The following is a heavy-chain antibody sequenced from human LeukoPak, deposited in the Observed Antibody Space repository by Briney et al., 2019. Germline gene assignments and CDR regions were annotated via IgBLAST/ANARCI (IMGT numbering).Heavy chain of an antibody. D-gene: IGHD6-19*01. CDR3: ARDPTNTSGRYAYFDY. V-gene: IGHV1-18*01. Sequence: ASVKVSCKASGYTFTRHGISWVRQAPGQGLEWMGWISCYNGDTNYARKLQGRVTMTTDTSTSTAYMELRSLRSDDTAVYYCARDPTNTSGRYAYFDYWGQGTLVTVSS. CDR1: GYTFTRHG. CDR2: ISCYNGDT. J-gene: IGHJ4*02.